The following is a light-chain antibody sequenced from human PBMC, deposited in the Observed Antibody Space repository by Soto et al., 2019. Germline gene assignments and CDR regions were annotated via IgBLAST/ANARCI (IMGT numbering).Light chain of an antibody. Sequence: QSALTQPASVSGSPGQSITISCTGTSSDVGSYNLVSWYQQHPDKAPKLMIYEVSKRPSGVSNRFSGSKSGNTASLTISGLQSEDEADYYCCSYAGSSTFVVFGGGTKRTV. CDR1: SSDVGSYNL. CDR3: CSYAGSSTFVV. V-gene: IGLV2-23*02. J-gene: IGLJ2*01. CDR2: EVS.